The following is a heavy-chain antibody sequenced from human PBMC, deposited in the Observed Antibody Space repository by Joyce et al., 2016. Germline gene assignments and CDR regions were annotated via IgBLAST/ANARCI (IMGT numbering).Heavy chain of an antibody. CDR2: FYTGGDT. Sequence: EVQLVESGGGLIQPGGSLRLSFAASGFTVSSNYMSWVRQAPGKGLEWVSVFYTGGDTFYADSVRGRFTISRDTSKNTLYLEMNSLRVDDTAVYYCARVRTGLNWCFDLWGRGTLVTVSS. CDR3: ARVRTGLNWCFDL. CDR1: GFTVSSNY. D-gene: IGHD3/OR15-3a*01. V-gene: IGHV3-53*01. J-gene: IGHJ2*01.